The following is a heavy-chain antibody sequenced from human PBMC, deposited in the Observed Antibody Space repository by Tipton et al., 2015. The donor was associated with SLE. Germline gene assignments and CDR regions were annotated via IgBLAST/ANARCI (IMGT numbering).Heavy chain of an antibody. J-gene: IGHJ6*03. V-gene: IGHV4-34*01. CDR3: ARGVAGYYFYYCLDV. CDR1: GGSLSGYA. D-gene: IGHD6-19*01. Sequence: TLSLTCAVNGGSLSGYAWSWIRQPPGKGLEWIGEINHSGFTNYRPSLKSRVTMSADRSTNQLSLTLSSVTAADTAVYYCARGVAGYYFYYCLDVWGSGTAVTVSS. CDR2: INHSGFT.